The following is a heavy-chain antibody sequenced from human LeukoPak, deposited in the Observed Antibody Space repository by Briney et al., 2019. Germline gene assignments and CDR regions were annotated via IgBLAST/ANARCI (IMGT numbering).Heavy chain of an antibody. V-gene: IGHV1-2*02. CDR1: GYTFTGYY. J-gene: IGHJ6*03. CDR3: ARVGIAAAGTNYYYYYMDV. CDR2: INPNSGGT. D-gene: IGHD6-13*01. Sequence: ASVKVSCKASGYTFTGYYMHWVRQAPGQGLEWMGWINPNSGGTNYAQKFQGRVTMTRDTSISTAYMELSRLRSDDTAVYYCARVGIAAAGTNYYYYYMDVWGKGTTVTISS.